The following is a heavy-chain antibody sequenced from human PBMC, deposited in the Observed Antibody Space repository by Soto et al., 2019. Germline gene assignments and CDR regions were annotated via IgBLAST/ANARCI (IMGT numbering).Heavy chain of an antibody. V-gene: IGHV1-2*04. Sequence: ASVKVSCKASGYTFTGYYMHWVRQAPGQGLEWMGWINPNSGGTNYAQKFQGWVTMTRDTSISTAYMELSRLRSDDTAVYYCARGIAVAGPYYFDYWGQGTLVTSPQ. D-gene: IGHD6-19*01. CDR1: GYTFTGYY. CDR2: INPNSGGT. CDR3: ARGIAVAGPYYFDY. J-gene: IGHJ4*02.